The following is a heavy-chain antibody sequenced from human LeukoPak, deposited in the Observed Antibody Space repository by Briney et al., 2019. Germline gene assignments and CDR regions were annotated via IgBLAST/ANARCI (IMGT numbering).Heavy chain of an antibody. J-gene: IGHJ4*02. V-gene: IGHV3-30*04. D-gene: IGHD3-16*01. Sequence: GGSLRLSCAASGFTFSTYAMHWVRQSPGKGLEWEAVISYGGDNKYYADSVKGRFTISRDNSKNTLYLQMNSLRVEDSALYYCARDGGSHWGQGTLVTVSS. CDR1: GFTFSTYA. CDR2: ISYGGDNK. CDR3: ARDGGSH.